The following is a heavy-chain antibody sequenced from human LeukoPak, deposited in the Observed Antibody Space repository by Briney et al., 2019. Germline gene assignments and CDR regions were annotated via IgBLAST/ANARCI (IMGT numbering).Heavy chain of an antibody. V-gene: IGHV4-59*01. CDR3: ARSVTSGFFDY. CDR1: VGSINDDY. CDR2: IYYSGIT. D-gene: IGHD1-26*01. J-gene: IGHJ4*02. Sequence: SETLSLTCTVSVGSINDDYWGWIRQSPEKGLEWIGYIYYSGITNYNPSLKSRVTISVDRAKNQLSLKVRSVTAADTAVYYCARSVTSGFFDYWGQGTPVTVSS.